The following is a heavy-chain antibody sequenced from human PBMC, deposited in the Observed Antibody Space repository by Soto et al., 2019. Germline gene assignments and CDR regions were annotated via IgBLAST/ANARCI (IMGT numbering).Heavy chain of an antibody. CDR3: AKDPPWTVGPLAMDV. J-gene: IGHJ6*02. V-gene: IGHV3-23*01. D-gene: IGHD3-3*01. CDR1: GFTFSTHA. Sequence: PGGSLRLSCVASGFTFSTHAMSWVRQAPGKGLEWVSTFSGSGGNIYYAESVKGRLTISRDDSKNTLYLHMNSLRVEDMAVYYCAKDPPWTVGPLAMDVWGQGTTVTVSS. CDR2: FSGSGGNI.